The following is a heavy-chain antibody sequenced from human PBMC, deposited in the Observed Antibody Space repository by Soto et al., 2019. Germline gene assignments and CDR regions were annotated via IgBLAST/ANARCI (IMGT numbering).Heavy chain of an antibody. CDR1: GGSISSSNW. J-gene: IGHJ4*02. CDR2: IYHSGNT. V-gene: IGHV4-4*02. D-gene: IGHD3-10*01. CDR3: ARRWGEGRVDY. Sequence: QVQLQESGPGLVKPSGTLSLTCAVSGGSISSSNWWSWVRQPPGKGLEWSGEIYHSGNTNYNPSLESRVTMAVDKSRNQFSLKLSSVTAADRAVYYCARRWGEGRVDYWGQGTLVTVSS.